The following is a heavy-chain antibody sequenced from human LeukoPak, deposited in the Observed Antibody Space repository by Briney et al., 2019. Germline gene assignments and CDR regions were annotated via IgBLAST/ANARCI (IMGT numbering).Heavy chain of an antibody. Sequence: GESLKISCMGSGYRFTSYWLGWVRQMPGKGLEWMGIMYPGDSQIKYSPSFQGQVTISVDKSINTAYLQWSGLKASDTAMYYCARHTSISYYDSSGYSFAFDIWGQGTMVTVSS. CDR3: ARHTSISYYDSSGYSFAFDI. D-gene: IGHD3-22*01. CDR1: GYRFTSYW. J-gene: IGHJ3*02. CDR2: MYPGDSQI. V-gene: IGHV5-51*01.